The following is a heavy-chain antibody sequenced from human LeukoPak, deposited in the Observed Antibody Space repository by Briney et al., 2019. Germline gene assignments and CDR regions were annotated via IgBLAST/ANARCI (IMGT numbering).Heavy chain of an antibody. D-gene: IGHD5-24*01. Sequence: SETLSLTCAVSGGSIISGGYSWSWIRQPPGKGLERIGYIYHSGSTYYNPSLKSRVTISVDRSKNQFSLKLSSVTAADTAVYYCARGDGYNYDGFDYWGQGTLVTVSS. CDR2: IYHSGST. V-gene: IGHV4-30-2*01. J-gene: IGHJ4*02. CDR1: GGSIISGGYS. CDR3: ARGDGYNYDGFDY.